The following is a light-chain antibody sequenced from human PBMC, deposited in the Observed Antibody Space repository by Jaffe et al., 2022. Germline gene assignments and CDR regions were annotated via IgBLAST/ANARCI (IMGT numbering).Light chain of an antibody. J-gene: IGKJ2*03. CDR3: QQYDHLPPYC. V-gene: IGKV1-33*01. Sequence: DMQMTQSPSPLSVSVGDRVTIPCQASQDITKYLNWDQQKRRTAPKVLIYYASNLETGVPSRFSGGGSGTDVTFTISSLQPEDIATYYCQQYDHLPPYCFGQGTKLEIK. CDR1: QDITKY. CDR2: YAS.